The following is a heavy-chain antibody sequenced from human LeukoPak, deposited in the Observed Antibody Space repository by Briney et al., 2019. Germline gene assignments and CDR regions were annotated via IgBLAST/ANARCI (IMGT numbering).Heavy chain of an antibody. CDR3: ARDRGYDYVWGSYRYTIPNNWFDP. D-gene: IGHD3-16*02. V-gene: IGHV3-53*01. Sequence: GGSLRLSCAASGFTVSSNYMSWVRQAPGKGLEWVSVIYSGGSTYYADSVKGRFTISRDNSKNTLYLQMNSLRAEDTAVSYCARDRGYDYVWGSYRYTIPNNWFDPWGQGTLVTVSS. J-gene: IGHJ5*02. CDR2: IYSGGST. CDR1: GFTVSSNY.